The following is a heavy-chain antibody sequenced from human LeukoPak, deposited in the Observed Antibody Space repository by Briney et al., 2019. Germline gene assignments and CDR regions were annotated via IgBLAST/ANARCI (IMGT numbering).Heavy chain of an antibody. J-gene: IGHJ4*02. Sequence: ASVKVSCKASGYTFTSYYMHWVRQAPGQGLEWMGWISASNGNTNYAQKLQGRVTMTTDTSTSTAYMNLRSLRSDDTAVYYCARDFKLQMTTDYYFDYWGQGTLVTVSS. D-gene: IGHD1-14*01. V-gene: IGHV1-18*04. CDR2: ISASNGNT. CDR3: ARDFKLQMTTDYYFDY. CDR1: GYTFTSYY.